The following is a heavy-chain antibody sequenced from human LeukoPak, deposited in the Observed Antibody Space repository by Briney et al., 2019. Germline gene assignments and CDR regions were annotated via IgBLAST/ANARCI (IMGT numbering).Heavy chain of an antibody. D-gene: IGHD3-22*01. CDR3: ASADYYGNSGYSPLKY. CDR1: GYTFTTYY. J-gene: IGHJ4*02. CDR2: INPNSGGT. V-gene: IGHV1-2*02. Sequence: GASVNVSCKTSGYTFTTYYMHWVRQAPAQGLEWMGWINPNSGGTNYAQKFQGRVTMTRDTSISTAYMELSSLRSDDTAVYYCASADYYGNSGYSPLKYWGQGTLVSVSS.